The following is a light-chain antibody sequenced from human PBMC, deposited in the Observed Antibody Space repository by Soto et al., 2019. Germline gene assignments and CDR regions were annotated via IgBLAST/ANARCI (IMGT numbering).Light chain of an antibody. CDR3: QQYNNWPGYT. J-gene: IGKJ2*01. V-gene: IGKV3-15*01. CDR1: QTISND. Sequence: EIVITQSPATVSVSPGEGVTLSCRASQTISNDLAWYQQKPGQAPRLLIYGASTRATGVPARFSGGGSGTEFTLTISSLQSEDFAVYHCQQYNNWPGYTFGQGTKVDIK. CDR2: GAS.